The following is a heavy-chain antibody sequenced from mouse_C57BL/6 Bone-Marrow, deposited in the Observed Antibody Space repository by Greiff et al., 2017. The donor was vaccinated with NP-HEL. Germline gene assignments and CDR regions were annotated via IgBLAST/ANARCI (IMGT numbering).Heavy chain of an antibody. Sequence: VQRVESGAELMKPGASVKLSCKATGYTFTGYWIEWVKQRPGHGLEWIGEILPGSGSTNYNEKFKGKATFTADTSSNTAYMQLSSLTTEDSAIYYCARSTYGSSSPWFAYWGQGTLVTVSA. CDR1: GYTFTGYW. CDR3: ARSTYGSSSPWFAY. CDR2: ILPGSGST. D-gene: IGHD1-1*01. J-gene: IGHJ3*01. V-gene: IGHV1-9*01.